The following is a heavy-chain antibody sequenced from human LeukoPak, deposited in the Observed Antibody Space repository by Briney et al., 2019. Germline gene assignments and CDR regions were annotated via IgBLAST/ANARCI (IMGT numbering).Heavy chain of an antibody. CDR1: GFIFSDYY. D-gene: IGHD1-26*01. Sequence: GGSLRLSCAASGFIFSDYYMSWIRQAPGKGLEWVSYISSSGSTIYYADSVKGRFTISRDNAKNSLSLQMNSLRAEDTAVYYCVRDFGGGSRDHWGQGTLVTVSS. CDR2: ISSSGSTI. J-gene: IGHJ4*02. CDR3: VRDFGGGSRDH. V-gene: IGHV3-11*01.